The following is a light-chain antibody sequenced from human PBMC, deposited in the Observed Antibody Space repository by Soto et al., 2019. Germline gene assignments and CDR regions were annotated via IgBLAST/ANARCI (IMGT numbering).Light chain of an antibody. CDR3: HSYTSSTTYV. Sequence: QSVLTQPASVSGSPGQSITISCTGTSSDVGGYNYVSWYQQHPGKAPKLMIYEVNNRPSGVSNRFSGSKSGNTASLTISGLQAEDEADYYCHSYTSSTTYVFGTGTKVTVL. CDR1: SSDVGGYNY. CDR2: EVN. J-gene: IGLJ1*01. V-gene: IGLV2-14*01.